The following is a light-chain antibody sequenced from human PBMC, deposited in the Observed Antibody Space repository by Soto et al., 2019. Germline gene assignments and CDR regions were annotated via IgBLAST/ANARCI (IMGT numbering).Light chain of an antibody. Sequence: QSVLTQPPSASGSPGQSVTISCTGASSDIIGHNYVSWYQQHPGKAPKLMIYEVSKRPSWVPDRFSASKSGNTASLTVSGLQAEDEADYYCSSYAGGNNWVFGGGTKVTVL. CDR1: SSDIIGHNY. J-gene: IGLJ3*02. V-gene: IGLV2-8*01. CDR2: EVS. CDR3: SSYAGGNNWV.